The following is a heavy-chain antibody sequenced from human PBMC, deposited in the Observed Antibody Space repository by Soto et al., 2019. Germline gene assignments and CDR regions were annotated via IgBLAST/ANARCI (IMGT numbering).Heavy chain of an antibody. Sequence: QVQLVQSGAEVKRPGSSVKVSCEASGGTFSSLGFTWVRQAPGQGLEWMGGIIPISGRTTFAPKFLGRVTITADESTRTTYMELTALTSDDTDIYYCAPRGTQGRWLEFADYWGQGTLVTVSS. J-gene: IGHJ4*02. V-gene: IGHV1-69*01. CDR1: GGTFSSLG. D-gene: IGHD5-12*01. CDR2: IIPISGRT. CDR3: APRGTQGRWLEFADY.